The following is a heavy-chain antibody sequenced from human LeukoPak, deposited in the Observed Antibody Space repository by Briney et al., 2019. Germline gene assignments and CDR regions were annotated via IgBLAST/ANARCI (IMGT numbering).Heavy chain of an antibody. CDR3: AALVRGPRSFDP. CDR2: INTSGGSA. J-gene: IGHJ5*02. CDR1: GFTFSNYV. V-gene: IGHV3-23*01. Sequence: GGSLRLSCAASGFTFSNYVMSWVRQAPGKGLESVSCINTSGGSACYADSVKGRFTISRDNSKSTLYLQMNSLRVEDTAVYYCAALVRGPRSFDPWGQGTLLTASS. D-gene: IGHD3-10*02.